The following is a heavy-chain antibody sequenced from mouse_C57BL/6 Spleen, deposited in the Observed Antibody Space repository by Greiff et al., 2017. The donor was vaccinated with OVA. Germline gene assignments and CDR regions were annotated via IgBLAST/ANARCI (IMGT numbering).Heavy chain of an antibody. Sequence: VQLQQPGAELVKPGASVKLSCKASGYTFTSYWMHWVKQRPGQGLEWIGKIHPNSGSTNYNEKFKSKATLTVDKSSSTAYMQLSSLTSEDSAVYYCASSNGNYFDYGGKGTTLTVSS. CDR3: ASSNGNYFDY. V-gene: IGHV1-64*01. CDR1: GYTFTSYW. J-gene: IGHJ2*01. CDR2: IHPNSGST. D-gene: IGHD1-1*01.